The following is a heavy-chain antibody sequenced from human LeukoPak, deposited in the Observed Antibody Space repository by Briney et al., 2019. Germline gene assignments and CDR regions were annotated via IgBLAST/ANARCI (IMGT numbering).Heavy chain of an antibody. CDR3: ARDFR. J-gene: IGHJ3*01. CDR2: LYYTGNT. CDR1: GYSISGGYH. Sequence: PSETLSLTCTVSGYSISGGYHWGWIRQPPGKGLEWIGSLYYTGNTYYNTSLRSRVTMSVDTSKNQFSLKLTSVTAADTAVYYCARDFRWGQGTMVTVSS. V-gene: IGHV4-38-2*02.